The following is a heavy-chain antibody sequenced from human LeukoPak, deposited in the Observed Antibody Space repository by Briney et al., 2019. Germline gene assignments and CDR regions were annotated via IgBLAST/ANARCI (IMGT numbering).Heavy chain of an antibody. J-gene: IGHJ5*02. D-gene: IGHD6-13*01. CDR2: ISANSSHT. CDR1: GYTFTNYG. V-gene: IGHV1-18*01. Sequence: ASVKVSCKASGYTFTNYGISWVRQAPGQGPEWMGWISANSSHTNYAQKLQGRVTMTTDTSTSTAYMELRSLRSDDTAVYYCARDNHSGSWSWFDPWGQGTLVSVSA. CDR3: ARDNHSGSWSWFDP.